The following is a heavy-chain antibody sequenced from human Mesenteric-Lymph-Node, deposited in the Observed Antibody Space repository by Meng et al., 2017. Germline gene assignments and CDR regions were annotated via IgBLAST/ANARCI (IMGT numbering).Heavy chain of an antibody. Sequence: GESLKISCAASGFTFSSYWMSWVRQGPGKGLEWVSGIRGSGSDTFYTDSVKGRFTISRDNSKNTLFLQMNSLRVEDTAVYYCAKAALNTNSLFDYWGQGTPVTVSS. J-gene: IGHJ4*02. D-gene: IGHD1-1*01. V-gene: IGHV3-23*01. CDR2: IRGSGSDT. CDR1: GFTFSSYW. CDR3: AKAALNTNSLFDY.